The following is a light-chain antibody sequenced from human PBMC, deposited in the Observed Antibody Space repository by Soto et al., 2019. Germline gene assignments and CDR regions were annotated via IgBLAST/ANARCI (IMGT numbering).Light chain of an antibody. J-gene: IGKJ1*01. CDR3: QQSYSTPRT. CDR2: AAS. CDR1: QSISSY. V-gene: IGKV1-39*01. Sequence: DIQMTQSPSSPYGSEXDRAPITCRASQSISSYLNWYQQKPGKAPKLLIYAASSLQSGVPSRFSGSGSGTDFTLTISSLQPEDFATYYCQQSYSTPRTFGQGTKVDVK.